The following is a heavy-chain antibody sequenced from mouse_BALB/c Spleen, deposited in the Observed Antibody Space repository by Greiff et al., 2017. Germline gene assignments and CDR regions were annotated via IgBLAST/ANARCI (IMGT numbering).Heavy chain of an antibody. CDR3: ARYYDYPLAMDY. V-gene: IGHV1S81*02. CDR2: INPSNGRT. Sequence: QVQLQQPGAELVKPGASVKLSCKASGYTFTSYWMHWVKQRPGQGLEWIGEINPSNGRTNYNEKFKSKATLTVDKSSSTAYMQLSSLTSEDSAVYYCARYYDYPLAMDYWGQGTSVTVSS. J-gene: IGHJ4*01. D-gene: IGHD2-4*01. CDR1: GYTFTSYW.